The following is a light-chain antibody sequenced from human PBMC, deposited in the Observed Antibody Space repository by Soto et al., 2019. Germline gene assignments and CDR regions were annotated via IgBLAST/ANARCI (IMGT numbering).Light chain of an antibody. V-gene: IGKV3-20*01. CDR3: QQYGSSPYT. CDR2: GAS. CDR1: QSVSNNY. J-gene: IGKJ2*01. Sequence: EIVLTQSPGTLSLSPGERATLSCRASQSVSNNYLAWYQQKPGQAPRLLIDGASTRATGIPDRFSGSGSGTDFTLTISRLEPEDFAVYYCQQYGSSPYTFGPGTKLEIK.